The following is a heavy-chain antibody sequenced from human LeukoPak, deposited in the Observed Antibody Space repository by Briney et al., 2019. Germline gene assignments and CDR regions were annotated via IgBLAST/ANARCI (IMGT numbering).Heavy chain of an antibody. J-gene: IGHJ4*02. CDR3: ARGSSSWNYFDY. CDR1: GGSFSGYY. D-gene: IGHD6-13*01. CDR2: INHSGST. V-gene: IGHV4-34*01. Sequence: SETLSLTCAVYGGSFSGYYWSWIRQPPGKGLEWIGEINHSGSTNYNPSLKSRVTISVDTSKNQFSLKLSSVTAADTAVYYCARGSSSWNYFDYWGQGTLVTVSS.